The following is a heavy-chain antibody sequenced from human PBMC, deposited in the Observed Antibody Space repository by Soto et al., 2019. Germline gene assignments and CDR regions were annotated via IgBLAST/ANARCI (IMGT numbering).Heavy chain of an antibody. CDR1: GGTFSSYT. Sequence: QVQLVQSGAEVKKPGSSVKVSCKASGGTFSSYTISWVRQAPGQGLEWMGRIIPILGIANYAQKFQGRVTITADKSTSTAYMELSSLRSEDTAVSYCANDLGYCSGGSCYSFYHWGQGTLVTVSS. CDR2: IIPILGIA. V-gene: IGHV1-69*02. CDR3: ANDLGYCSGGSCYSFYH. J-gene: IGHJ4*02. D-gene: IGHD2-15*01.